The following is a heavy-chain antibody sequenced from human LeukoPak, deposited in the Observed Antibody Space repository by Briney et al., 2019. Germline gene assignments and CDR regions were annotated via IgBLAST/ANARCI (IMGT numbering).Heavy chain of an antibody. CDR2: ISGSGGST. D-gene: IGHD3-10*01. CDR1: GFTFSSYA. J-gene: IGHJ4*02. Sequence: GGSLRLSCAASGFTFSSYAMSWVRQAPGKGLEGVSAISGSGGSTYYADSVKGRFTISRDNSKNTLYLQMNSLRAEDTAVYYCAKDSPPITMVRGVESPDFDYWGQGTLVTVSS. V-gene: IGHV3-23*01. CDR3: AKDSPPITMVRGVESPDFDY.